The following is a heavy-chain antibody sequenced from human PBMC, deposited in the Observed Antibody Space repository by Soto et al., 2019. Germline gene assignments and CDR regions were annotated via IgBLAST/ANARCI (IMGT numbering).Heavy chain of an antibody. V-gene: IGHV4-31*03. CDR3: ARDDSTIRRGGVDV. CDR1: GGSISSGGYY. Sequence: SETLSLTCTVSGGSISSGGYYWSWIRQHPGKGLEWIGYIYYSGSTYYNPSLKSRVTISVDTPKNQFSLKLSSVTAADTAVYYCARDDSTIRRGGVDVWGQGTTVTVSS. J-gene: IGHJ6*02. CDR2: IYYSGST.